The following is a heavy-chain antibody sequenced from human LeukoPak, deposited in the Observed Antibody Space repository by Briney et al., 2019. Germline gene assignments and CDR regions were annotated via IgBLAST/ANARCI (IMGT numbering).Heavy chain of an antibody. CDR1: GYIFTSYG. Sequence: EASVKVSCEASGYIFTSYGVSWVRQAPGQGFEWMGWISGYNGNTNYAQKLQGRVTMTTDTSTSTAYMELRSLRSDDTAVYYCARNQFGRDPLWFGELLLWGQGTLVTVSS. D-gene: IGHD3-10*01. J-gene: IGHJ4*02. V-gene: IGHV1-18*01. CDR3: ARNQFGRDPLWFGELLL. CDR2: ISGYNGNT.